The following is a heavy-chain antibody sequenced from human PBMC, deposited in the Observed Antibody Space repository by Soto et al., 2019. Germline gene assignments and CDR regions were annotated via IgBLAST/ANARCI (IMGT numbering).Heavy chain of an antibody. V-gene: IGHV3-66*01. D-gene: IGHD2-15*01. CDR3: ARDDVLCDGGRCYGVPLDD. J-gene: IGHJ6*02. CDR1: GFTVSSKY. CDR2: IQSGGPT. Sequence: EVQLVESGGGLVQPGGSLRLSCAASGFTVSSKYMSWVRQAPGKGLEWVSLIQSGGPTYYADALKCRFTISRDTSANTVHLQMDSLRAEDTAVCDCARDDVLCDGGRCYGVPLDDWGQGTTVTVSS.